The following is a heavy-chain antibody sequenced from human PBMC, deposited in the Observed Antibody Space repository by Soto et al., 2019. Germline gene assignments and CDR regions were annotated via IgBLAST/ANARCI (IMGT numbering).Heavy chain of an antibody. J-gene: IGHJ5*02. CDR3: AKDPKSYYDYVWGSQNWFDP. Sequence: GGSLRLSCAASGFTFSSYAMSWVRQAPGKGLEWVSAISGSGGSTYYADSVKGRFTISRDNSKNTLYLQMNSLRAEDTAVYYCAKDPKSYYDYVWGSQNWFDPWGQGTLVT. CDR1: GFTFSSYA. CDR2: ISGSGGST. V-gene: IGHV3-23*01. D-gene: IGHD3-16*01.